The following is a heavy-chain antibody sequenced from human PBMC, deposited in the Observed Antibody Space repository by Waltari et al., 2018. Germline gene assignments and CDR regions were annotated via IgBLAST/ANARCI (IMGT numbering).Heavy chain of an antibody. CDR2: IYFTGST. V-gene: IGHV4-39*01. D-gene: IGHD6-13*01. J-gene: IGHJ4*02. CDR1: GTSVTPPNYF. CDR3: ARGIWQQLAHFDS. Sequence: QLHLQLSGPGLVKPSATLSLTCAVPGTSVTPPNYFWGWIRQPPGKGLDWIGRIYFTGSTDYNPSLKSRVTISIDTSTNQFSLNLRSVTAADTAVYYCARGIWQQLAHFDSWGQGTLVTVSS.